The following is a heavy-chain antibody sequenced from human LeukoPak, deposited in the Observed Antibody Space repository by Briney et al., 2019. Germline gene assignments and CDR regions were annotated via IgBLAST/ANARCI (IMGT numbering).Heavy chain of an antibody. Sequence: GGSLRFSCAASGFTVSSYSMNWVRQAPGKGLEWVSYISGSSSYIYYADSVKGRFTISRDNAKNSLYLQMNSLRGEDTAVYYCAKELLGYSYGSYWGQGTLVTVSS. V-gene: IGHV3-21*01. CDR3: AKELLGYSYGSY. CDR1: GFTVSSYS. CDR2: ISGSSSYI. D-gene: IGHD5-18*01. J-gene: IGHJ4*02.